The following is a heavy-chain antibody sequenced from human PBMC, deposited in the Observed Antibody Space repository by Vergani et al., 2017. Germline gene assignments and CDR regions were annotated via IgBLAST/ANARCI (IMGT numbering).Heavy chain of an antibody. CDR2: IYTSGST. D-gene: IGHD3-3*01. CDR1: GGSISSYY. Sequence: QVQLQESGPGLVKPSETLSLTCTVSGGSISSYYWSWIRQPAGKGLEWIGRIYTSGSTNYNPPLKSRVTISVDTSKNQFSLKLSSGTAADTAVYYCARGPEYYDFWSGYYQYWGQGTLVTVSS. J-gene: IGHJ4*02. V-gene: IGHV4-4*07. CDR3: ARGPEYYDFWSGYYQY.